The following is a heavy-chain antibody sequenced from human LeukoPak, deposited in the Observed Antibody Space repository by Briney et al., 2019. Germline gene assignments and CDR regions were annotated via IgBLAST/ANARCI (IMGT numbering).Heavy chain of an antibody. CDR1: GYTFTGYY. J-gene: IGHJ4*02. V-gene: IGHV1-2*02. D-gene: IGHD5-12*01. Sequence: GASVKVSCKASGYTFTGYYMHWVRQAPGQGLEWMGWINPNSGGTNYAQRFQGRVTMTRDTSISTAYMELSRLRSDDTAVYYCARDGGHSGYDPGYWGQGTLVTVSS. CDR2: INPNSGGT. CDR3: ARDGGHSGYDPGY.